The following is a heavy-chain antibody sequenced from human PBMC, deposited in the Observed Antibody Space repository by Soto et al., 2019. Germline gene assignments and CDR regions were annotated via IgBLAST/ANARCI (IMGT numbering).Heavy chain of an antibody. CDR3: ARVNNWNYPVGF. J-gene: IGHJ4*02. CDR1: GFIFSRFW. Sequence: GGSLRLSCAASGFIFSRFWLHWVRQAPGKGLVWVSRINADGSSTSYADSVKGRFTISRDNAKNTLYLQMNSLRAEDTAVYYCARVNNWNYPVGFWGQGTLVTVSS. CDR2: INADGSST. V-gene: IGHV3-74*01. D-gene: IGHD1-7*01.